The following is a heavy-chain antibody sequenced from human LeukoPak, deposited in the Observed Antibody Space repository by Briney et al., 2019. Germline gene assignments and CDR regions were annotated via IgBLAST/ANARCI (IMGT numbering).Heavy chain of an antibody. Sequence: GSLRLSCAASGFTFSSYAMSWVRQAPGKGLEWIGSIYYSGSTYYNPSLKSRVTISVDTSKNQFSLKLSSVTAADTAVYYCASYDFWSGYARKFDYWGQGALVTVSS. V-gene: IGHV4-39*01. CDR3: ASYDFWSGYARKFDY. D-gene: IGHD3-3*01. CDR2: IYYSGST. J-gene: IGHJ4*02. CDR1: GFTFSSYA.